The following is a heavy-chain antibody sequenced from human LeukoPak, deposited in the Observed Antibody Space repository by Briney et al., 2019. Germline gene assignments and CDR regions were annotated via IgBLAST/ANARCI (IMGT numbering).Heavy chain of an antibody. D-gene: IGHD2-15*01. CDR1: GGSISSYY. V-gene: IGHV4-59*01. CDR3: ARSAAQRIRYFDY. CDR2: IYYSGST. Sequence: SETLSLTCTVSGGSISSYYWSWIRQPAGKGLEWIGYIYYSGSTNYNPSLKSRVTISVDTSKNQFSLKLSSVTAADTAVYYCARSAAQRIRYFDYWGQGTLVTVSS. J-gene: IGHJ4*02.